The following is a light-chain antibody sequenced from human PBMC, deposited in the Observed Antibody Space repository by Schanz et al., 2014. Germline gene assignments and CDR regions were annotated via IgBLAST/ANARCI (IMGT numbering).Light chain of an antibody. CDR1: SSDIGFYNY. V-gene: IGLV2-14*03. CDR2: DVS. Sequence: QSALTQPASVSGSPGQSITISCTGTSSDIGFYNYVSWYQQHPGKAPKLMIYDVSYRPSGISSRFSGSKSGNTASLTISGLQAEDEADYHCSSHTAITTAVVFGGGTKLTVL. CDR3: SSHTAITTAVV. J-gene: IGLJ2*01.